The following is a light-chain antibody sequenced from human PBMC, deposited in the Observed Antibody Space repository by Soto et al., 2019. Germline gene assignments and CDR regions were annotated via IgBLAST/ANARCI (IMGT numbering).Light chain of an antibody. CDR2: GEY. CDR3: KQYNSFSLT. Sequence: EIFWTQSPETLSLSPGERYTPSCMANRNFDGTYLTWYQQKPGQDTRILIYGEYSRATGITDRFSGSGSGADFTLTISRMEPEDFASYYCKQYNSFSLTLGGGTKLDLK. J-gene: IGKJ4*01. V-gene: IGKV3-20*01. CDR1: RNFDGTY.